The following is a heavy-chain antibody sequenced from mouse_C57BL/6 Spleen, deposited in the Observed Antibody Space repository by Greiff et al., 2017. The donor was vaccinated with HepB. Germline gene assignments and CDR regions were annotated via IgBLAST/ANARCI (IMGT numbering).Heavy chain of an antibody. Sequence: QVQLQQPGAELVKPGASVKMSCKASGYTFTSYWITWVKQRPGQGLEWIGDIYPGSGSTNYNEKFKSKATLTVDTSSSTAYMQLSSLTSEDSAVYYCARSGYYGSSGWFATGAKGLWSLSLQ. J-gene: IGHJ3*01. D-gene: IGHD1-1*01. CDR1: GYTFTSYW. CDR2: IYPGSGST. CDR3: ARSGYYGSSGWFAT. V-gene: IGHV1-55*01.